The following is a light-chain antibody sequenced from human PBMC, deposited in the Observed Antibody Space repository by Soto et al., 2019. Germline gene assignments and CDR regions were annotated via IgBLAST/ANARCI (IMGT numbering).Light chain of an antibody. V-gene: IGKV3-15*01. Sequence: EILMTQSPATLSVSPGERATLSYRASHRVSGYLAWYQQKPGQAPRLLIYGASTRATGVPARFSGSGSGTVFTLTISSLQSEDFAVYYCQQYNNWPLTFGGGTKVAIK. CDR1: HRVSGY. CDR2: GAS. J-gene: IGKJ4*01. CDR3: QQYNNWPLT.